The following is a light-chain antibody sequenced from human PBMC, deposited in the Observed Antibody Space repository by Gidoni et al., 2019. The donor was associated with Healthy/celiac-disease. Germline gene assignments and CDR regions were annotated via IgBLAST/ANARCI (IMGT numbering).Light chain of an antibody. CDR1: QSVSSN. CDR2: GAS. Sequence: DIVMTQSPATLSVSPGERATLSCRASQSVSSNLAWYQQKPGQAPRLLIYGASTRATGIPARFSGSVSGTEFTLTISSLQSEDFAVYYCQQYNNWPGTFGGGTKVEIK. V-gene: IGKV3-15*01. J-gene: IGKJ4*01. CDR3: QQYNNWPGT.